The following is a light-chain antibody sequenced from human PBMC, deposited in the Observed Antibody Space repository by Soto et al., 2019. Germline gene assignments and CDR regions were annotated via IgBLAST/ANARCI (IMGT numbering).Light chain of an antibody. V-gene: IGKV1-5*01. CDR1: QSINNS. Sequence: DVQMTQAPSTLSASVGDRVTITCRASQSINNSLAWYQPKPATAPKFHISDVSALESGVPSSFSGSGSGTELTLTISRLEPEDFAVYYCQQYGTSPITFGQGTKVDIK. CDR2: DVS. CDR3: QQYGTSPIT. J-gene: IGKJ1*01.